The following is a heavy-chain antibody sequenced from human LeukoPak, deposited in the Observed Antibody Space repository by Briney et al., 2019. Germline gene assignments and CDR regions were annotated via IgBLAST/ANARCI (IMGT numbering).Heavy chain of an antibody. D-gene: IGHD2-2*01. Sequence: PGGSLRLSCAASGFTFSSYSMNWVRQAPGKGLEWVSSISSSSSYIYYADSVKGRFTISRDNAKNSLYLQMNSLRAEDTAVYYCARGGVPAAITWGAFDIWGQGTMVTVSS. CDR3: ARGGVPAAITWGAFDI. CDR2: ISSSSSYI. J-gene: IGHJ3*02. V-gene: IGHV3-21*01. CDR1: GFTFSSYS.